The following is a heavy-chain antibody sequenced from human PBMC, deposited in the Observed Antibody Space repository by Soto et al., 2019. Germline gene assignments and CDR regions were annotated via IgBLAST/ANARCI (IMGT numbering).Heavy chain of an antibody. CDR3: ASVRELPYSYGMDV. CDR1: GGTFSSYA. CDR2: IIPIFGTA. V-gene: IGHV1-69*12. J-gene: IGHJ6*02. D-gene: IGHD1-7*01. Sequence: QVQLVQSGAEVKKPGSSVKVSCKASGGTFSSYAISWVRQAPGQGLEWMGGIIPIFGTANYAQKFQGRVTITADESTSTAYMELGSLRRADPAVYYCASVRELPYSYGMDVWGPGTTVTVSS.